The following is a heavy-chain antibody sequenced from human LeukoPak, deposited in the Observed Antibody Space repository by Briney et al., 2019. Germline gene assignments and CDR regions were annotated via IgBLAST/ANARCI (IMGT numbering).Heavy chain of an antibody. J-gene: IGHJ4*02. CDR3: AKDHTYSGSPRAFDY. CDR1: GFTFSGYA. Sequence: PGASLRLFCAASGFTFSGYAMGWVRQTPGKGLELVSGISASGGSTYYADSVKGRFTISRDNSKNTLYLQMNSLRAEDTAVYYCAKDHTYSGSPRAFDYWGQGTLVTVSS. D-gene: IGHD1-26*01. V-gene: IGHV3-23*01. CDR2: ISASGGST.